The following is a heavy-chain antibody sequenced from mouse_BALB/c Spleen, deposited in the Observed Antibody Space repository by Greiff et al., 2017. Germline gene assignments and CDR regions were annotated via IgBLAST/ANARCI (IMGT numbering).Heavy chain of an antibody. CDR3: TRKEAYGNYSYAMDY. D-gene: IGHD2-1*01. CDR1: GYTFTDYE. J-gene: IGHJ4*01. Sequence: QVQLKQSGAELVRPGASVTLSCKASGYTFTDYEMHWVKQTPVHGLEWIGAIDPETGGTAYNQKFKGKATLTADKSSSTAYMELRSLTSEDSAVYYCTRKEAYGNYSYAMDYWGQGTSVTVSS. CDR2: IDPETGGT. V-gene: IGHV1-15*01.